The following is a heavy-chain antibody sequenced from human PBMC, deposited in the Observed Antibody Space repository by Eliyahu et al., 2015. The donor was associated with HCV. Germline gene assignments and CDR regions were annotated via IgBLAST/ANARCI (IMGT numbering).Heavy chain of an antibody. J-gene: IGHJ4*02. D-gene: IGHD4-23*01. CDR2: IYYSGST. Sequence: QVQLQESGPGLVKPSETLSLTCTVXGGSISSYYWSWIRQPPGKGLEWIGYIYYSGSTNYNPSLKSRVTISVDTSKNQFSLKLSSVTAADTAVYYCARMGVVTPEIDYWGQGTLVTVSS. CDR3: ARMGVVTPEIDY. CDR1: GGSISSYY. V-gene: IGHV4-59*08.